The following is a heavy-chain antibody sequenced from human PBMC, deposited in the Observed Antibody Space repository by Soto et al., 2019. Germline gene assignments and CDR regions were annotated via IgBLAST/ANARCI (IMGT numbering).Heavy chain of an antibody. CDR1: GFTVSTKY. Sequence: EVQLVESGGGLVQPGGSLRLSCAASGFTVSTKYMSWVRQAPGKGLEWVSVIYSGGSTFYADSVRGRFTISRDNPKNTLNLQMNSLRAEDTAVYYCARDPWAAEYWGQGTLVTVSS. J-gene: IGHJ4*02. V-gene: IGHV3-66*01. CDR2: IYSGGST. D-gene: IGHD3-16*01. CDR3: ARDPWAAEY.